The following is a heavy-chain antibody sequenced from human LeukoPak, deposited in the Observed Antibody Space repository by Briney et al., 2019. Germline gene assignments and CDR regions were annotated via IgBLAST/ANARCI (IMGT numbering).Heavy chain of an antibody. CDR1: GYTFTGYY. CDR3: TTYCSGDSCSFFDY. Sequence: GASVKVSCKASGYTFTGYYMHWVRQAPGQGLEWMGWINPNSGGTNYAQKFQGRVTKTRDTSISTAYMELSRLRSDDTAVYYCTTYCSGDSCSFFDYWGQGTLVTVSS. V-gene: IGHV1-2*02. J-gene: IGHJ4*02. CDR2: INPNSGGT. D-gene: IGHD2-15*01.